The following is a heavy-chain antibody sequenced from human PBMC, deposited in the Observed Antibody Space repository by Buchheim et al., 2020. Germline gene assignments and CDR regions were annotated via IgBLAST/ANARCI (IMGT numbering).Heavy chain of an antibody. CDR2: INHSGST. J-gene: IGHJ4*02. CDR1: GGSFSGYY. D-gene: IGHD3-16*02. Sequence: QVQLQQWGAGLLKPSETLSLTCAVYGGSFSGYYWSWIRQPPGKGLEWVGEINHSGSTNYNPPLKSRVTISVDTSKNQFSLNLSSVTAADTAVYYCARGYDHVWGSYRIDYWGQET. V-gene: IGHV4-34*01. CDR3: ARGYDHVWGSYRIDY.